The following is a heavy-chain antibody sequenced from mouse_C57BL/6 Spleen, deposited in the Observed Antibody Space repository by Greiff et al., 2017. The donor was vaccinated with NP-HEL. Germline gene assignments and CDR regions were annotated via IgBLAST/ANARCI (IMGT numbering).Heavy chain of an antibody. V-gene: IGHV1-62-2*01. CDR2: FYPGSGSI. Sequence: VKLQESGAELVKPGASVKLSCKASGYTFTEYTIHWVKQRSGQGLEWIGWFYPGSGSIKYNEKFKDKATLTVDRSSSTVCMELSRMTSEDSAVDSCSRHGDYDEYYAMDYWGKGTSVTVSS. CDR1: GYTFTEYT. J-gene: IGHJ4*01. CDR3: SRHGDYDEYYAMDY. D-gene: IGHD2-4*01.